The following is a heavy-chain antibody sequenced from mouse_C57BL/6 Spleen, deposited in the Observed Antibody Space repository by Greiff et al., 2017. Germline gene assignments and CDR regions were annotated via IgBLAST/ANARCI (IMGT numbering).Heavy chain of an antibody. CDR3: ASPGDGVRGDY. CDR2: IDPSDSYT. Sequence: QVQLKQPGAELVMPGASVKLSCKASGYTFTSYWMHWVKQRPGQGLEWIGEIDPSDSYTNYNQKFKGKSTLTVDKSSSTAYMQLSSLTSEDSAVYYCASPGDGVRGDYWGQGTTLTVSS. V-gene: IGHV1-69*01. D-gene: IGHD1-1*01. J-gene: IGHJ2*01. CDR1: GYTFTSYW.